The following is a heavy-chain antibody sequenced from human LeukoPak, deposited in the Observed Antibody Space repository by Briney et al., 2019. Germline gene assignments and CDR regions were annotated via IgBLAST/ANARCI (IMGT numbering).Heavy chain of an antibody. D-gene: IGHD3-9*01. V-gene: IGHV3-30*04. CDR2: ISYDGSNK. CDR1: GFTFSTYA. CDR3: AKDLYLTGYSFDY. J-gene: IGHJ4*02. Sequence: GGSLRLSCAVSGFTFSTYAMHWVRQAPGKGLEWVAVISYDGSNKYYADSVKGRFTISRDSSKNTLYLQMNSLRAEDTAVYYCAKDLYLTGYSFDYWGQGTLVTVSS.